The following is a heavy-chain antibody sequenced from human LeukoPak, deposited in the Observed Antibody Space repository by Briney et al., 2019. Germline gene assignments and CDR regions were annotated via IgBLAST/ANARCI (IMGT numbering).Heavy chain of an antibody. D-gene: IGHD3-16*01. J-gene: IGHJ4*02. Sequence: GGSLRLSCAASGFTFSTYAMSWVRQAPGKGLEWVSAISGGGTRTYYADSVKGRFTVSRDNSKNTLYLQMNSLRAEDTAIYYCAREPTAAGYVDYWGQGTLATVSS. CDR2: ISGGGTRT. CDR1: GFTFSTYA. V-gene: IGHV3-23*01. CDR3: AREPTAAGYVDY.